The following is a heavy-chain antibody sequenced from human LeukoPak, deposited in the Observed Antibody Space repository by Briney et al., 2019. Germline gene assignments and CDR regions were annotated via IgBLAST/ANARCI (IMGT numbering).Heavy chain of an antibody. CDR2: ISAYNGNT. CDR3: ARDAIVVVPAGQFDY. D-gene: IGHD2-2*01. Sequence: ASVTVSCKASGYTFTSYGISWVRQAPGQGLEWMGWISAYNGNTNYAQKLQGRVTMTTDTSTSTAYMELRSLRSDDTAVYYCARDAIVVVPAGQFDYWGQGTLVTVSS. CDR1: GYTFTSYG. V-gene: IGHV1-18*01. J-gene: IGHJ4*02.